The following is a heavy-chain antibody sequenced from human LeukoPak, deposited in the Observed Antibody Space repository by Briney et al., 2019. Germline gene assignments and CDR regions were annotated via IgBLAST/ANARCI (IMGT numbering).Heavy chain of an antibody. V-gene: IGHV3-33*01. Sequence: QPGGSLRLSCAASGFTFSSYGMHWVRQAPGKRLEWVAVIWYDGSNKYYADSVKGRFTISRDNSKNTLYLQMNSLRAEDTAVYYCARDNDLLRYFDWPLDYWGQGTLVTVSS. CDR3: ARDNDLLRYFDWPLDY. D-gene: IGHD3-9*01. CDR2: IWYDGSNK. J-gene: IGHJ4*02. CDR1: GFTFSSYG.